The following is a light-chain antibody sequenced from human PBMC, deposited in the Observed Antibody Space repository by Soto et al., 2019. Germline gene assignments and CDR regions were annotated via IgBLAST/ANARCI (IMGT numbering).Light chain of an antibody. J-gene: IGKJ4*01. CDR1: QGLGVY. CDR3: QKYNSAPLT. V-gene: IGKV1-27*01. Sequence: IPMTPSPSSLSASLGARVTITCRASQGLGVYLAWFRQNPGHVPELLIYAASTLQSGVPFRFSGSGSGTDFTLTISSLQPEDVATYYCQKYNSAPLTFGGGTKVEL. CDR2: AAS.